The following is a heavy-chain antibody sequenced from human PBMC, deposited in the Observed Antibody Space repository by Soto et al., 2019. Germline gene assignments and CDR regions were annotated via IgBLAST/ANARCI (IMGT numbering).Heavy chain of an antibody. J-gene: IGHJ4*02. V-gene: IGHV3-9*01. Sequence: PGGSLRLSCAASGFTFDDYAMHWVRQAPGKGLEWVSGISWNSGSIGYADSVKGRFTISRDNAKNSLYLQMNSLRAEDTAVYYCAREVWGPTTTVTEPHFDYWGQGTLVTVSS. CDR3: AREVWGPTTTVTEPHFDY. CDR1: GFTFDDYA. D-gene: IGHD4-17*01. CDR2: ISWNSGSI.